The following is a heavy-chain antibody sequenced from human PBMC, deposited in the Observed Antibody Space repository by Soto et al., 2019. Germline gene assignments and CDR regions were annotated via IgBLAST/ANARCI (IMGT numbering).Heavy chain of an antibody. D-gene: IGHD1-1*01. CDR1: GCSISSSNW. J-gene: IGHJ6*02. V-gene: IGHV4-4*02. CDR3: ARVLARLERRGDYYYYGMDV. CDR2: IYHSGST. Sequence: PSETLSLTCAVSGCSISSSNWWSWVRQPPGKGLEWIGEIYHSGSTNYNPSLKSRVTISVDKSKDQFSLKLSSVTAADTAVYYCARVLARLERRGDYYYYGMDVWGQGTTVTVSS.